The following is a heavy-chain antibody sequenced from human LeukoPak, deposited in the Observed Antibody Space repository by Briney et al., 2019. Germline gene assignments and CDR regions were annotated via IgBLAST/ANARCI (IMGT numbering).Heavy chain of an antibody. CDR1: GGSFSGYY. Sequence: SETLSLTCAVYGGSFSGYYWSWIRQPPGKGLEWIGEINHSGSTNYNPSLKSRVTISVDTSKNQFSLKLSSVTAADTAVYYCARGGRYYYDSSGYYHYWGQGTLVTVSS. CDR2: INHSGST. J-gene: IGHJ4*02. V-gene: IGHV4-34*01. CDR3: ARGGRYYYDSSGYYHY. D-gene: IGHD3-22*01.